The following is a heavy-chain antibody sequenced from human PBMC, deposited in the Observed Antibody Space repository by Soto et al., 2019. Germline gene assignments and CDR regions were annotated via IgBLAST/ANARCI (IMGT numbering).Heavy chain of an antibody. Sequence: ASVKVSCKASGYTFTSYDINWVRQATGHGLEWMGWMNPNSGNTGYAQKFQGRVTMTRNTSISTAYMELGSLRSEDTAVYYCARGALTYSSSSRGYSYGMDVWGQGTTVTVSS. J-gene: IGHJ6*02. CDR2: MNPNSGNT. CDR1: GYTFTSYD. CDR3: ARGALTYSSSSRGYSYGMDV. D-gene: IGHD6-6*01. V-gene: IGHV1-8*01.